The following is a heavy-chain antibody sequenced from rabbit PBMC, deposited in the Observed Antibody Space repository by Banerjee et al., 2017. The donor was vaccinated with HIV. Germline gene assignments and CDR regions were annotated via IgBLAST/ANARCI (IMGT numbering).Heavy chain of an antibody. V-gene: IGHV1S45*01. J-gene: IGHJ4*01. Sequence: QEQLKETGGGLVQPGGSLTLSCTASGFSFSNSYYMCWVRQAPGKGLEWIGCIYTGSISTYYATWAKGRFTISETSSTTVTLQMTSLTAADTATYFCARDLFNVVQNLWGPGTLVTVS. CDR2: IYTGSIST. CDR3: ARDLFNVVQNL. D-gene: IGHD7-1*01. CDR1: GFSFSNSYY.